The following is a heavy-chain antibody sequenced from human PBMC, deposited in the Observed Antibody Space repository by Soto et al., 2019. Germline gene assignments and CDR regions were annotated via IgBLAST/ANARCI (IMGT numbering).Heavy chain of an antibody. CDR1: GCFISSDGFY. V-gene: IGHV4-39*01. CDR2: IYYSRSV. J-gene: IGHJ4*02. CDR3: ARHRGYNYGHVDY. D-gene: IGHD3-10*01. Sequence: PSETLSLTCSVSGCFISSDGFYWGWIRQPPGKGLEWIGSIYYSRSVYYSPSLRSRATISVDTSKNQVSLKLSSVAATDTAVHYCARHRGYNYGHVDYWGPGTLVTVSS.